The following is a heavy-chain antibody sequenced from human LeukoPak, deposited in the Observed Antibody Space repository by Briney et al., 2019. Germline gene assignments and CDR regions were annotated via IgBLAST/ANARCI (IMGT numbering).Heavy chain of an antibody. CDR3: ARDLPDNYDFWSGYPRGAFDI. Sequence: PSETLSLTCTVSGGSISSYYWSWIRQPPGKGLEWIGYIYYSGGGGSTNYNPSLKSRVTISVDTSKNQFSLKLSSVTAADTAVYYCARDLPDNYDFWSGYPRGAFDIWGQGTMVTVSS. V-gene: IGHV4-59*12. CDR1: GGSISSYY. CDR2: IYYSGGGGST. D-gene: IGHD3-3*01. J-gene: IGHJ3*02.